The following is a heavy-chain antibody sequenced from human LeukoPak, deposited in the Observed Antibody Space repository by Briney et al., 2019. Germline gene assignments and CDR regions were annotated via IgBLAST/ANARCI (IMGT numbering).Heavy chain of an antibody. D-gene: IGHD3-10*01. J-gene: IGHJ4*02. CDR3: APYGSGNHDY. CDR1: GFTFSNAW. Sequence: PGGSLRLFCAASGFTFSNAWMNWVRQAPGKGLEWVGRITTKAEGGTTDYAAPVEGRFSISRDDSKNTVYLQMNSLKTEDTAVYYCAPYGSGNHDYWGQGSLVTVSS. CDR2: ITTKAEGGTT. V-gene: IGHV3-15*01.